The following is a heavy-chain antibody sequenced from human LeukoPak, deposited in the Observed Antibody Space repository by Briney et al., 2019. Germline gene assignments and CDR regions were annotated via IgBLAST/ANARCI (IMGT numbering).Heavy chain of an antibody. V-gene: IGHV2-5*01. D-gene: IGHD2-2*01. J-gene: IGHJ5*02. Sequence: ESGPTLGLPPQTLTLTCTFSGFSLSTSGVGVGWIRQPPGKALEWLALIYWNDDKRYSPSLKSRLTITKDTSKNQVVLTMTIMDPVDTATYYCAHRRDIVVVPAAKVNWFDPWGGGIPVTVSS. CDR2: IYWNDDK. CDR1: GFSLSTSGVG. CDR3: AHRRDIVVVPAAKVNWFDP.